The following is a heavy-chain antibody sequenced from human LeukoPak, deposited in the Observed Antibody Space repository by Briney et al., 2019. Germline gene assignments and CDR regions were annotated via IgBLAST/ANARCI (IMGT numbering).Heavy chain of an antibody. CDR3: ARREAVAGTGAFDI. J-gene: IGHJ3*02. D-gene: IGHD6-19*01. CDR1: SYSISSGYY. V-gene: IGHV4-38-2*01. Sequence: SETLSLTCAVSSYSISSGYYWGWIRQPPGKGLEWIGSFYHSGSTYYNPSLKSRVTISVDTSKNQFSLKLSSVTAADTAVYYCARREAVAGTGAFDIWGQGTMVTVSS. CDR2: FYHSGST.